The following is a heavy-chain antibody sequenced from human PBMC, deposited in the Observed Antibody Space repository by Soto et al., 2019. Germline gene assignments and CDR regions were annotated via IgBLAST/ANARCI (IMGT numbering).Heavy chain of an antibody. Sequence: EASVKVSCKASGGTFSSYAISWVRQAPGQGLEWMGGIIPIFGTANYAQKFQGRVTITADKSTSTAYMELSSLRSEDTAVYYCAQRFVRITIFGVAQGGWFDPWGQGTLVTVSS. CDR3: AQRFVRITIFGVAQGGWFDP. J-gene: IGHJ5*02. D-gene: IGHD3-3*01. CDR1: GGTFSSYA. CDR2: IIPIFGTA. V-gene: IGHV1-69*06.